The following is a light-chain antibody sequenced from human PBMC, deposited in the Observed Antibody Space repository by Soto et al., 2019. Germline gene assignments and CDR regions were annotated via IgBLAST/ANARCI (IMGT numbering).Light chain of an antibody. V-gene: IGLV2-8*01. J-gene: IGLJ1*01. CDR1: SSDVGGYNY. CDR3: SSYAGAI. CDR2: EVS. Sequence: QSALTQPPSASGSPGQSVTISCTGTSSDVGGYNYVSWYQQHPGKAPKLMIYEVSKRPSGVPDRFSGSKSGNTASLTVSGLQDEDEADYYCSSYAGAIFGTGIKVTVL.